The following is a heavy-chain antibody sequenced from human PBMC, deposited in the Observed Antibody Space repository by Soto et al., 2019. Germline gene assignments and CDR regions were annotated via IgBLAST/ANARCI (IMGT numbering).Heavy chain of an antibody. V-gene: IGHV3-53*01. CDR2: IYSGGST. D-gene: IGHD3-10*01. CDR1: GFTVSSNY. CDR3: ASADNDLGRGGYFDY. Sequence: PGGSLRLSCAASGFTVSSNYMSWVRQAPGKGLEWVSVIYSGGSTYYADSVKGRFTISRDNSKNTLYLQMNSLRAEDTAVYYCASADNDLGRGGYFDYWGQGTLVTVSS. J-gene: IGHJ4*02.